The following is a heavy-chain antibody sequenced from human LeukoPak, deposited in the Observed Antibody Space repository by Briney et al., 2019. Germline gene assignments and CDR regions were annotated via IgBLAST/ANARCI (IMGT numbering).Heavy chain of an antibody. Sequence: GGSLRLSCAASGFTFNSYSVNWVRQAPGKGLEWVSYISSSGFTIYYADSVKGRFTISRDNAKNSLYLQMNSLRAEDTAVFYCARDIAVATGYYYHYGMDVWGQGTTVTVSS. D-gene: IGHD6-19*01. J-gene: IGHJ6*02. V-gene: IGHV3-48*01. CDR3: ARDIAVATGYYYHYGMDV. CDR2: ISSSGFTI. CDR1: GFTFNSYS.